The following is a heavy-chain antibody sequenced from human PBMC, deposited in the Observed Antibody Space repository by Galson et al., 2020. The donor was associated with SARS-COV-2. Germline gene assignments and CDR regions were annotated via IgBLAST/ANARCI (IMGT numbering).Heavy chain of an antibody. V-gene: IGHV3-48*01. D-gene: IGHD6-19*01. CDR2: IYSSSSTI. J-gene: IGHJ6*02. Sequence: GGSLRLSCTGSGFIFSSYSMNWVRLAPGKGLEWVSYIYSSSSTIYYADSVKGRFTISRDNAKNSLYLQMNNLRAEDTAIYYCARSRESTVYVFRGWNRGLRTYFCGTDVWGQGTTVSV. CDR1: GFIFSSYS. CDR3: ARSRESTVYVFRGWNRGLRTYFCGTDV.